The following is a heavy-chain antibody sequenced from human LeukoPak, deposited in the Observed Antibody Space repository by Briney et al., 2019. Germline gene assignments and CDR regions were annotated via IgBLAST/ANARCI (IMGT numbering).Heavy chain of an antibody. J-gene: IGHJ4*02. Sequence: SETLSLTCTVSGGSISSHYWSWIRQPPGKGLEWIGYIYHSGSTYYNPSLRSRVTISVDMSKNQVSLKLSSVTAADTAVYYCARGDYYYDSSGYGTFDYWGQGTLVTVSS. CDR2: IYHSGST. V-gene: IGHV4-4*09. CDR3: ARGDYYYDSSGYGTFDY. CDR1: GGSISSHY. D-gene: IGHD3-22*01.